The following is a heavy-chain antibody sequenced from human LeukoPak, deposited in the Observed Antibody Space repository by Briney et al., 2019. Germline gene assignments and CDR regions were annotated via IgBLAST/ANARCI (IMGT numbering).Heavy chain of an antibody. CDR3: ARGVGSGSYYINYYYYMDV. CDR2: ISSSGST. J-gene: IGHJ6*03. CDR1: GGSFSGYY. Sequence: SETLSLTCAVYGGSFSGYYWSWIRQPAGKGLEWIGRISSSGSTNYNPSLKSRVTISVDTSKNQFSLKLSSVTAADTAVYYCARGVGSGSYYINYYYYMDVWGKGTTVTISS. D-gene: IGHD3-10*01. V-gene: IGHV4-59*10.